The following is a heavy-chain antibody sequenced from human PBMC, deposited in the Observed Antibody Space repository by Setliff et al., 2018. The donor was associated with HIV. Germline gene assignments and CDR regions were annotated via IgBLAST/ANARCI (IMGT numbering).Heavy chain of an antibody. D-gene: IGHD3-22*01. CDR1: GYTFSSYG. Sequence: ASVKVSCKASGYTFSSYGFSWVRPAPGQGLEWMGWISAYNLNTNYAQKFQGRVTMNTDTSASTGYMALRSLRCDDTAVYYCARAYYHDSSGYQGFDYWGQGTLVTVSS. CDR3: ARAYYHDSSGYQGFDY. V-gene: IGHV1-18*01. CDR2: ISAYNLNT. J-gene: IGHJ4*02.